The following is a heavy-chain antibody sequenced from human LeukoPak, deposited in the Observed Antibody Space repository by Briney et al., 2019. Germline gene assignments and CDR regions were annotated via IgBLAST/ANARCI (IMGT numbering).Heavy chain of an antibody. D-gene: IGHD2-21*01. V-gene: IGHV3-30*04. CDR2: ISYDGSNK. CDR3: ARVYSPKSGGAALDI. J-gene: IGHJ3*02. CDR1: GFTFSSYA. Sequence: GGSLRLSCAASGFTFSSYAMHWVRQAPGKGLEWVAVISYDGSNKYYADSVKGRFTISRDNSKNTLYLQMNSLRAEDTAVYYCARVYSPKSGGAALDIWGQGTMVTVSS.